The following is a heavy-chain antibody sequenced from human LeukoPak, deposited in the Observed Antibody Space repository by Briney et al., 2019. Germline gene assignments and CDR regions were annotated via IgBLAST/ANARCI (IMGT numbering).Heavy chain of an antibody. Sequence: PGGSLRLSCAASGFTFSDYYMSWIRQAPGKGLEWVSYISSSGSTIYYADSVKGRFTISRDNAKNSLYLQMNSLRAEDTAVYYCARAMDSSDFYDAFEIWGQGTMVTVSS. CDR2: ISSSGSTI. CDR1: GFTFSDYY. CDR3: ARAMDSSDFYDAFEI. J-gene: IGHJ3*02. V-gene: IGHV3-11*01. D-gene: IGHD3-22*01.